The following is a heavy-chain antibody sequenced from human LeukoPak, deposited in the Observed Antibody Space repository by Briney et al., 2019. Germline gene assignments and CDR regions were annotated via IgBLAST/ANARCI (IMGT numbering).Heavy chain of an antibody. V-gene: IGHV3-30*18. D-gene: IGHD1-26*01. J-gene: IGHJ4*02. CDR1: GFTFSNYG. Sequence: GGSLRLSCAASGFTFSNYGMHWVRQAPGKGLEWVAVISYDGNNKYYADSVQGRFTISRDNSKNTLYLQMNSLRAEDTAVYYSAKDQSYSGTYYPFDYWGQGTLVTVSS. CDR2: ISYDGNNK. CDR3: AKDQSYSGTYYPFDY.